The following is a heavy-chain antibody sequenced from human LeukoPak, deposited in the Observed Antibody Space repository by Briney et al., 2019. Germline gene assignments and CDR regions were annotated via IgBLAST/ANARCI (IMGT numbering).Heavy chain of an antibody. V-gene: IGHV3-73*01. D-gene: IGHD5-18*01. Sequence: GGSLRLSCAAPGFTFSGSAMHWVRQASGKGLEWVGRIRSKANSYATAYAASVKGRFTISRDDSKNTAYLQMNSLKTEDTAVYYCGYSYGPPPATPWGQGTLVTVSS. CDR2: IRSKANSYAT. CDR3: GYSYGPPPATP. J-gene: IGHJ5*02. CDR1: GFTFSGSA.